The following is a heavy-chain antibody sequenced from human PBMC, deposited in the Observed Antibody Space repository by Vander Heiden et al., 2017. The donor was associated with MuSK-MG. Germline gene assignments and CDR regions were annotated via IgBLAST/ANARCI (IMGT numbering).Heavy chain of an antibody. J-gene: IGHJ4*02. CDR2: INHSGST. Sequence: KPSETLSLTCAVYGGSFSGYYWSWIRQPPGKGLEWIGEINHSGSTNYNPSLKSRVTISVDTSKNQFARKLSSVTAADTAVYYCERGAHTRIVVVTAAMLKRYCRGGSCYPYFDYWGQGNLVTVSS. D-gene: IGHD2-2*01. CDR3: ERGAHTRIVVVTAAMLKRYCRGGSCYPYFDY. CDR1: GGSFSGYY. V-gene: IGHV4-34*01.